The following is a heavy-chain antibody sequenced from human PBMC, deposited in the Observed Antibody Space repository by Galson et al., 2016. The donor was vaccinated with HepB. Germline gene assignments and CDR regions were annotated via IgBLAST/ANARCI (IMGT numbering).Heavy chain of an antibody. CDR3: ARELDPSFYFDS. D-gene: IGHD3-16*02. J-gene: IGHJ4*02. V-gene: IGHV1-46*02. CDR2: IKPSGGNT. Sequence: SVKVSCKASGYTFNTYNMHWVRQAPGQGLEWMGIIKPSGGNTIYAQKFQDRITMTRDTSTSTVYMELISLRSEDTAVYYCARELDPSFYFDSWGQGTLLTVAS. CDR1: GYTFNTYN.